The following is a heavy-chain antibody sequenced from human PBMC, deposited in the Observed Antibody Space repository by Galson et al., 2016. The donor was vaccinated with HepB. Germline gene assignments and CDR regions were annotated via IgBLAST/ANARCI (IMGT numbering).Heavy chain of an antibody. CDR1: GASISRGDYY. CDR2: IHSSGTT. D-gene: IGHD2-2*01. Sequence: TLSLTCSVSGASISRGDYYWSWTRQPPGQGLEWIGYIHSSGTTQYYPSLKSRLIISLDTSWNQFSLKLSAVTAADTAVYYCARDSTTSPREYYGIDVWGQGTTVTVSS. CDR3: ARDSTTSPREYYGIDV. J-gene: IGHJ6*02. V-gene: IGHV4-30-4*01.